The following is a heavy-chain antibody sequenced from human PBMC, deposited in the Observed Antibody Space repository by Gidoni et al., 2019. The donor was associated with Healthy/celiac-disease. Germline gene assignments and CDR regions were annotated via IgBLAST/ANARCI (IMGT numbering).Heavy chain of an antibody. CDR2: IWYDGSNK. Sequence: QVQLVESGGGVVQPGRSLRLSCAASGFTFSSYGMHWVRQAPGKGLEWVAVIWYDGSNKYYADSVKGRFTISRDNSKNTLYLQMNSLRSEDTAVYYCARDGEGAPLNYFDYWGQGTLVTVSS. J-gene: IGHJ4*02. V-gene: IGHV3-33*01. CDR3: ARDGEGAPLNYFDY. CDR1: GFTFSSYG. D-gene: IGHD1-26*01.